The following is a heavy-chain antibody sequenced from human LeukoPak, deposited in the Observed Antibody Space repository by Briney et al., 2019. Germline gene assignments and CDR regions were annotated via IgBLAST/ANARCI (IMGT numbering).Heavy chain of an antibody. CDR3: ARAPGIAAAGEDY. D-gene: IGHD6-13*01. Sequence: GGSLRLXCAASGFTFSSYSMNWVRQAPGKGLEWVSSISSSSSYIYYADSVKGRFTISRDNAKNSLYLQMNSLRAEDTAVYYYARAPGIAAAGEDYWGQGTLVTVSS. V-gene: IGHV3-21*01. J-gene: IGHJ4*02. CDR2: ISSSSSYI. CDR1: GFTFSSYS.